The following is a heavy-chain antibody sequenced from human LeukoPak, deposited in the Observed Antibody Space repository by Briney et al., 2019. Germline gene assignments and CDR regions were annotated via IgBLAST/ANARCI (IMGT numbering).Heavy chain of an antibody. CDR2: ISSSGSTI. J-gene: IGHJ4*02. V-gene: IGHV3-48*03. CDR1: GFTFSSYE. Sequence: GGSLRLSCAASGFTFSSYEMNWVRQAPGKGLEWVSYISSSGSTIYYADSVKGRFTISRDNAKNSLYLQMNSPRAEDTAVYYCARHPRVVGSATRQYYFDYWGQGTLVTVSS. CDR3: ARHPRVVGSATRQYYFDY. D-gene: IGHD2-2*01.